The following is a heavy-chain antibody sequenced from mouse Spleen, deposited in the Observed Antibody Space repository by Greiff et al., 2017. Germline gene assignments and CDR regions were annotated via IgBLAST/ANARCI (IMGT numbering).Heavy chain of an antibody. CDR2: ISDGGSYT. V-gene: IGHV5-4*01. D-gene: IGHD2-1*01. CDR1: GFTFSSYA. Sequence: EVHLVESGGGLVKPGGSLKLSCAASGFTFSSYAMSWVRQTPEKRLEWVATISDGGSYTYYPDNVKGRFTISRDNAKNNLYLQMSHLKSEDTAMYYCARGGKYDAIDYWGQGTSVTVSS. CDR3: ARGGKYDAIDY. J-gene: IGHJ4*01.